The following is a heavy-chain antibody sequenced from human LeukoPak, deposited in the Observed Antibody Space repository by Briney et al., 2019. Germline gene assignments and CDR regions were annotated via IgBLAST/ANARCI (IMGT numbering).Heavy chain of an antibody. V-gene: IGHV4-39*01. CDR3: ARHQLGRRKPFDY. J-gene: IGHJ4*02. CDR1: GGSISSSSYY. CDR2: IYYSGTS. D-gene: IGHD1-1*01. Sequence: SETLSLTCTVSGGSISSSSYYWGWIRQPPGNGLEWIGTIYYSGTSYYNPSLKSRVTISVDTSKNQFSLRLNSVTAADTAVYYCARHQLGRRKPFDYWGQGSLVTVSS.